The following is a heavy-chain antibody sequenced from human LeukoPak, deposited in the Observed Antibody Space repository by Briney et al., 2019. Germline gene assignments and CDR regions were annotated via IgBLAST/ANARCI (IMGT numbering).Heavy chain of an antibody. J-gene: IGHJ4*02. CDR1: GFTFSSYS. D-gene: IGHD3-22*01. CDR3: ARDGGDSSGYYPFDY. V-gene: IGHV3-48*04. Sequence: QPGGSLRLSCAASGFTFSSYSMNWVRQAPGKGLEWVSYISSSSSTIYYADSVKDRFTISRDNAKNSLYLQMNSLRAEDTAVYYCARDGGDSSGYYPFDYWGQGTLVTVSS. CDR2: ISSSSSTI.